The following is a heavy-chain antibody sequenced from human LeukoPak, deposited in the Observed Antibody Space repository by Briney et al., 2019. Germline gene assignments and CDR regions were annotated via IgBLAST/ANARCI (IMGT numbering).Heavy chain of an antibody. J-gene: IGHJ6*03. CDR2: IYYSGST. CDR3: ARRARLQSFMDV. Sequence: MPSETLSLTCTVSGGSISSSNYYWGWIRQPPGKGLEWIGSIYYSGSTYYNPSLKSRVTISVDTSKNQFSLKLSSVTAADTAVYYCARRARLQSFMDVWGKGTTVTVSS. V-gene: IGHV4-39*01. D-gene: IGHD4-11*01. CDR1: GGSISSSNYY.